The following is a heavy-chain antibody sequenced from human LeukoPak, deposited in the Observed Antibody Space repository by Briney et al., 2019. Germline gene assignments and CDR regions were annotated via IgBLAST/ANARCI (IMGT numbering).Heavy chain of an antibody. CDR3: AGERSYYYGMDV. Sequence: PSETLSLTCTVPGGSISSYYWSWIRQPPGKGLGWIGYIYYSGSTNYNPSLKSRVTISVDTSKNQFSLKLSSVTAADTAVYYCAGERSYYYGMDVWGQGTTVTVSS. J-gene: IGHJ6*02. V-gene: IGHV4-59*12. CDR1: GGSISSYY. CDR2: IYYSGST.